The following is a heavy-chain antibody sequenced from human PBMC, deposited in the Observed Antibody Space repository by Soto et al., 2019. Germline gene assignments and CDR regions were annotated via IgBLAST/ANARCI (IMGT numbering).Heavy chain of an antibody. Sequence: PGGSLRLSCAASGFNFRSYAMSWVRQAPGKGLEWVSAISGSGGSTYYADSVKGRFTISRDNSKNTLYLQMNSLRAEDTAVYYCAKEGVVVVAATNWYYYYMDVWGKGTTVTVSS. CDR3: AKEGVVVVAATNWYYYYMDV. D-gene: IGHD2-15*01. J-gene: IGHJ6*03. CDR2: ISGSGGST. V-gene: IGHV3-23*01. CDR1: GFNFRSYA.